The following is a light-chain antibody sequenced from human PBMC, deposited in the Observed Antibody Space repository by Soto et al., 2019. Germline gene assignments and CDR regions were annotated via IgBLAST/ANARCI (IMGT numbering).Light chain of an antibody. J-gene: IGLJ2*01. CDR3: SSYTSSSTLGV. CDR2: DVS. Sequence: QSALTQPASVSGSPGQSITISCTGTSSEVSGYNYVSWYQQHPGKAPKLMIYDVSNRPSGVSNRFSGSKSGNTASLTISGLQAEDEADYYCSSYTSSSTLGVFGGGTKVTVL. V-gene: IGLV2-14*01. CDR1: SSEVSGYNY.